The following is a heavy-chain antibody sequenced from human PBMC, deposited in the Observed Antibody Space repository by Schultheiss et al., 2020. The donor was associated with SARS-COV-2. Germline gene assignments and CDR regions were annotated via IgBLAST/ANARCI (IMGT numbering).Heavy chain of an antibody. Sequence: SETLSLTCAVSGYSISSGYYWSWIRQPPGKGLEWIGEINHSGSTNYNPSLKSRVTISVDTSKNQFSLKLSSVTAADTAVYYCARAPSRLAHFDPWGQGILVTVSS. CDR2: INHSGST. CDR3: ARAPSRLAHFDP. CDR1: GYSISSGYY. V-gene: IGHV4-34*01. J-gene: IGHJ5*02.